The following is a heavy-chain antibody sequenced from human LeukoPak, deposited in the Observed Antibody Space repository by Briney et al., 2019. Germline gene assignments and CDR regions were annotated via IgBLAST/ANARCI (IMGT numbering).Heavy chain of an antibody. V-gene: IGHV3-33*08. CDR3: ARDFSLKLFDY. CDR2: IWSDGSYK. J-gene: IGHJ4*02. Sequence: PGGSLRLSCAASGFTFSSYGFHGVRQAPGKGLEWVAVIWSDGSYKYYADSVKGRFTISRDDSKNTLYLQMNSLRAEDTAVYYCARDFSLKLFDYWGQGTLVTVFS. CDR1: GFTFSSYG. D-gene: IGHD5-24*01.